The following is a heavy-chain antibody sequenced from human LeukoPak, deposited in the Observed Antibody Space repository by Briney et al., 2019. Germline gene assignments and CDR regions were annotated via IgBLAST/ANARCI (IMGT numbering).Heavy chain of an antibody. J-gene: IGHJ4*02. CDR2: ISYDGSYK. Sequence: PGGSLRLSCAASGFTFSSYEMNWVRQAPGKGLEWVAVISYDGSYKFYADSVKGRFTISRDNSKSTLYLQMNSLRAEDTAVYYCAKDRYSGLNTIDYWGQGTLVTVSS. V-gene: IGHV3-30*18. D-gene: IGHD6-13*01. CDR3: AKDRYSGLNTIDY. CDR1: GFTFSSYE.